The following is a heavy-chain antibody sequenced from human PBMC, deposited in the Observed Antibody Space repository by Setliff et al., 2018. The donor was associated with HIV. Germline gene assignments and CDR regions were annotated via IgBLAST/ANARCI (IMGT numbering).Heavy chain of an antibody. V-gene: IGHV4-39*01. Sequence: SETLSLTCSVSGGSISARSPYYWGWNREPPGKGLGRIGSISYSGTTYYPPSLKSRVTISVDTSNNQPFMTLTSVTAAATAAYYCARGDCRIIAAAGSCCFDPWGQGTLVTVSS. CDR1: GGSISARSPYY. D-gene: IGHD6-13*01. CDR3: ARGDCRIIAAAGSCCFDP. CDR2: ISYSGTT. J-gene: IGHJ5*02.